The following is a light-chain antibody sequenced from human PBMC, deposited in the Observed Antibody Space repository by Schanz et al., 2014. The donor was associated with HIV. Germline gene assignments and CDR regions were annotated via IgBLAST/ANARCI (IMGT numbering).Light chain of an antibody. V-gene: IGKV1-17*03. CDR1: QDIRNH. CDR3: QQSYDYPLT. Sequence: DIQMTQSPSAMSASVGDRVTITCRASQDIRNHLAWFQQKPGKVPQRLIYAASSLQSGVPSRFSGSGSGTDFTLTITSLQPEDFATYCCQQSYDYPLTFGPGTKV. CDR2: AAS. J-gene: IGKJ3*01.